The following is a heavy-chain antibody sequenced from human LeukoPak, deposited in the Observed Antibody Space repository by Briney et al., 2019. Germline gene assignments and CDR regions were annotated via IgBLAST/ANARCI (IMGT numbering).Heavy chain of an antibody. CDR1: GFTFDDYG. D-gene: IGHD6-13*01. CDR3: ARRASYSSSWYASYYYYMDV. V-gene: IGHV3-20*04. J-gene: IGHJ6*03. CDR2: INWNGGST. Sequence: GGSLRLSCAASGFTFDDYGMSWVRQAPGKGLEWVSGINWNGGSTGYADSVKGRFTISRDNAKNSLYLQMNSLRAEDTALYYCARRASYSSSWYASYYYYMDVWGKGTTVTVSS.